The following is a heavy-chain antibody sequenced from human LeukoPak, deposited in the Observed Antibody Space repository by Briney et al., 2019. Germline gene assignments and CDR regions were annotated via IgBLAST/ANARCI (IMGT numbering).Heavy chain of an antibody. CDR1: GYSISSGYY. D-gene: IGHD1-26*01. Sequence: SETLSLTCTVSGYSISSGYYWGWIRQPPGKGLEWIGSIYHSGSTYYNPSLKSRVTISVDTSKNQFSLKLSSVTAADTAVYYCARMMGATTGSYWGQGTLVTVSS. CDR2: IYHSGST. CDR3: ARMMGATTGSY. V-gene: IGHV4-38-2*02. J-gene: IGHJ4*02.